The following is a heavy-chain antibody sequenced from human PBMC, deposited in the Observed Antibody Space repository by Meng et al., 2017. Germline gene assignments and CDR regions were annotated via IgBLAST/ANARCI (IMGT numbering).Heavy chain of an antibody. V-gene: IGHV3-73*01. CDR2: IRSKANSYAT. CDR3: AREVGYDSSGYYPDY. J-gene: IGHJ4*02. Sequence: GESLKISCAASGFTFSGSAMHWVRQASGKGLEWVGRIRSKANSYATAYAASVKGRFTISRDDSKNTAYLQMNSLRAEDTAVYYCAREVGYDSSGYYPDYWGQGTLVTVSS. D-gene: IGHD3-22*01. CDR1: GFTFSGSA.